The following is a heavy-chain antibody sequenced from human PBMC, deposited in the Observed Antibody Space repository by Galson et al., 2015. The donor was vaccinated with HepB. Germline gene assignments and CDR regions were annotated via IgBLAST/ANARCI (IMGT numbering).Heavy chain of an antibody. J-gene: IGHJ4*02. CDR2: ISTYNGDT. V-gene: IGHV1-18*04. CDR1: GYTFTSYS. D-gene: IGHD5-12*01. CDR3: ARDWSGWLRADY. Sequence: SGYTFTSYSISWVRQAPGQGLEWMGWISTYNGDTKYPQKLQGRVTMTTDTSTTTAYMELRCLTSDDTAVYYCARDWSGWLRADYWGQGTLVTVSS.